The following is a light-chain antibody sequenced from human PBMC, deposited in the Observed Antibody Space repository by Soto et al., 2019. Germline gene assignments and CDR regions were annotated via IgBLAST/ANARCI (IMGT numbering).Light chain of an antibody. CDR1: SGHSNYA. CDR3: QTWGTGLYVV. J-gene: IGLJ2*01. CDR2: LNSDGSH. V-gene: IGLV4-69*01. Sequence: QPVLTQSPSASASLGASVKLTCTLSSGHSNYAIAWHQQQPEKGPRYLMKLNSDGSHSKGDGIPDRFSGSSSGAERYLTIACLQSEDEADYYCQTWGTGLYVVFGGGTKLTVL.